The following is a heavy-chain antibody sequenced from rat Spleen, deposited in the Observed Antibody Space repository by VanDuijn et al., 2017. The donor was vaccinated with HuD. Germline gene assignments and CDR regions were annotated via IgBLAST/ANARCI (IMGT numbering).Heavy chain of an antibody. CDR2: INTGSGST. CDR3: ARITTVASMDA. V-gene: IGHV1-43*01. Sequence: QIQLQQSGAELAEPGSSVKISCKASGYTFTSYYISWIKQTTGQGLDYIGYINTGSGSTNYNEKFKGKATLTVDKSSNTAFMQLSSLTPDDSAVYYCARITTVASMDAWGQGASVTVSS. CDR1: GYTFTSYY. J-gene: IGHJ4*01. D-gene: IGHD1-1*01.